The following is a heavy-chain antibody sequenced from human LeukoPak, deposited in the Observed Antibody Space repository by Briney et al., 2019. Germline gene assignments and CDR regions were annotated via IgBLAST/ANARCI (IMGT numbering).Heavy chain of an antibody. CDR1: GFNFRSYG. CDR2: ISGSGTNT. CDR3: ARDLTDPPYYYYYIDV. Sequence: SGGSLRLSCAASGFNFRSYGVNWVRQAPGKGLEWVSVISGSGTNTDYADSVKGRFTISRDNSKNSLYLQMNSLRAEDTAVYYCARDLTDPPYYYYYIDVWGKGTTVTISS. V-gene: IGHV3-23*01. J-gene: IGHJ6*03.